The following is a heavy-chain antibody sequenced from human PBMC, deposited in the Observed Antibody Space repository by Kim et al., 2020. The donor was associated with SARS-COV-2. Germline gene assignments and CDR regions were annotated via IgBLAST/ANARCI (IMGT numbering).Heavy chain of an antibody. CDR2: IIPILGIT. V-gene: IGHV1-69*04. CDR3: ASWYSNYYDTSGSPFYYYG. Sequence: SVKVSCKASGGTFSTYAISWVRQAPGQGLEWMGRIIPILGITNYAQKFQGRVTITADISTSTAYMELSSLRSEDTAVYYCASWYSNYYDTSGSPFYYYG. J-gene: IGHJ6*01. D-gene: IGHD3-22*01. CDR1: GGTFSTYA.